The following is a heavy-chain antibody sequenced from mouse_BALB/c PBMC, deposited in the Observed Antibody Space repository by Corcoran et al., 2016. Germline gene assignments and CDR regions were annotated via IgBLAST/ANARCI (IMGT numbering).Heavy chain of an antibody. Sequence: EVQLQQSGAELVKPGASVKLSCTASGFNMKDTYMHWVKQRPEQGLEWIGRIDPANGNTKYDPKFQGKATITADTSSNTAYLQLSSLTSEDTAVYYCAGYYRYYYAIDYWGQGTSVTVSS. V-gene: IGHV14-3*02. CDR3: AGYYRYYYAIDY. CDR1: GFNMKDTY. D-gene: IGHD2-14*01. J-gene: IGHJ4*01. CDR2: IDPANGNT.